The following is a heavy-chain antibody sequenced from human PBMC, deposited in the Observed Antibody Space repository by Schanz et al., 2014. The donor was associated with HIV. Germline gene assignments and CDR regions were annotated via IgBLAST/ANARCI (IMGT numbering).Heavy chain of an antibody. CDR1: GFTFDDYV. Sequence: VQLVESGGGVVQPGRSLRLSCAASGFTFDDYVMHWVRQAPGKGLEWVSGISWNSGSIGYADSVKGRFTISRDNAKNSLYLQMNSLRAEDTALYYCAKDNGWPLASYYGMDVWGQGTTVTVSS. CDR2: ISWNSGSI. J-gene: IGHJ6*02. D-gene: IGHD6-19*01. V-gene: IGHV3-9*01. CDR3: AKDNGWPLASYYGMDV.